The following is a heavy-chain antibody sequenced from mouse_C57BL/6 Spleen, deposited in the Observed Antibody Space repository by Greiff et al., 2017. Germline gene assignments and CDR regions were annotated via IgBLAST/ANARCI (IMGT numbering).Heavy chain of an antibody. CDR2: LRLKSDNYAS. CDR1: GFTFSNYW. CDR3: TNYDGSNYRYAY. J-gene: IGHJ3*01. D-gene: IGHD1-1*01. V-gene: IGHV6-3*01. Sequence: EVKLEESGGGLVQPGGSVKLSCVASGFTFSNYWMNWVSQSPEKGLEWVAQLRLKSDNYASHYEESVKGRFTISRDDSKSSVYLQMNNLRAEDTGIYYCTNYDGSNYRYAYWGKVILVTVSA.